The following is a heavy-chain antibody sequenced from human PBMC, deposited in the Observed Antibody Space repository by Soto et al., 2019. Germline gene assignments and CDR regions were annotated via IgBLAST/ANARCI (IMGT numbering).Heavy chain of an antibody. CDR3: ARATRGNYYDSSGYDTWFDP. CDR2: IYNSGST. D-gene: IGHD3-22*01. CDR1: GGSISSGGYD. V-gene: IGHV4-31*03. Sequence: QVQLQESGPGLVKPSQTLSLTCTVSGGSISSGGYDWSWIRQHPGKGLEWIGYIYNSGSTYHNPSLQSRVTISADTSKNQFSLKLSSVIAADTAVYYCARATRGNYYDSSGYDTWFDPWGQGTLVTVSS. J-gene: IGHJ5*02.